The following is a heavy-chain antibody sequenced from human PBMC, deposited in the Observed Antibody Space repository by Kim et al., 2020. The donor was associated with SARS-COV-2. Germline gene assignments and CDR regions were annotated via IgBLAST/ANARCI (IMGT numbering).Heavy chain of an antibody. CDR1: GFTFSSYG. J-gene: IGHJ3*01. V-gene: IGHV3-30-3*01. CDR3: AKSQTLRLFGVIFNDYAFDD. D-gene: IGHD3-10*02. Sequence: GGSLRLSCAASGFTFSSYGMHWVRQAPGKGLEWVAVTAYDGGNENYADSVKGRFTISRDSSKNTLYLQMNSLRAEDTAVYYCAKSQTLRLFGVIFNDYAFDDWGQGTLVTVSS. CDR2: TAYDGGNE.